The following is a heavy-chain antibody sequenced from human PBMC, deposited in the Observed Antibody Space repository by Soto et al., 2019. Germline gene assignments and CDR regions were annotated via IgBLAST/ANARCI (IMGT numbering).Heavy chain of an antibody. CDR1: GGSISSYY. J-gene: IGHJ4*02. D-gene: IGHD2-2*03. Sequence: SETLSLTCTVSGGSISSYYWSWIRQPPGKGLEWIGYIYYSGSTKYSPSLKSRVTMSVDTSKNHFSLKLISVTTADTAVYFCAREGNLGRWIQPLDSWGQGTLVTVSS. CDR2: IYYSGST. V-gene: IGHV4-59*01. CDR3: AREGNLGRWIQPLDS.